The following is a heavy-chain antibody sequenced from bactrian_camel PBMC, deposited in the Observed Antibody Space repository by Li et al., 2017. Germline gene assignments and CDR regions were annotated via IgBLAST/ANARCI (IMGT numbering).Heavy chain of an antibody. V-gene: IGHV3S40*01. CDR3: ALDVRNGRRGGCYTGGDKYNY. Sequence: EVQLVESGGGSVQAGGSLRLSCAASGYGGTIYCMAWFRQVPGKEREGVAAIHRSNTRSYYVESVKGRFTISQDNAKNTVYLQMNSLKPEDTAMYYCALDVRNGRRGGCYTGGDKYNYWGQGTQVTVS. CDR1: GYGGTIYC. CDR2: IHRSNTRS. D-gene: IGHD2*01. J-gene: IGHJ4*01.